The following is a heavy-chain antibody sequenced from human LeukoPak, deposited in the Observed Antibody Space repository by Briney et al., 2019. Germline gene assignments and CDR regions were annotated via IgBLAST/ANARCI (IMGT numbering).Heavy chain of an antibody. CDR2: ISGSGGST. CDR3: ATRIYQLPIDY. Sequence: GGSLRLSCAASGFTFSSYAMSWVRQAPGKGLEWVSAISGSGGSTYYADSVKGRFSISRDNSKNTLYLQMNSLRAEDTAVYYCATRIYQLPIDYWGQGTLVTVSS. D-gene: IGHD2-2*01. CDR1: GFTFSSYA. J-gene: IGHJ4*02. V-gene: IGHV3-23*01.